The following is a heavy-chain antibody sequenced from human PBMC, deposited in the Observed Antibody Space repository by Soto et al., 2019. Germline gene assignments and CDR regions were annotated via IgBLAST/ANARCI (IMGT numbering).Heavy chain of an antibody. CDR1: SGPTSSHN. D-gene: IGHD3-10*01. Sequence: QVQLQQSGPGLVKPSETLSLTCTVSSGPTSSHNWGWIRQPPGGGLEWIGYVYNTGGTSYNPPLRRRVTISADTSTKNISLTLSSVTAADTAVYYCVRQGIGPLHGRVDVWGQGTTVSVSS. V-gene: IGHV4-59*08. J-gene: IGHJ6*02. CDR2: VYNTGGT. CDR3: VRQGIGPLHGRVDV.